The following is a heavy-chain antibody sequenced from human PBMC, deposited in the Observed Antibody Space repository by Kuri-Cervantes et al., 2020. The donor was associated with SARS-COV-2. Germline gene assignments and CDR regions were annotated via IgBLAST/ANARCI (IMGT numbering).Heavy chain of an antibody. D-gene: IGHD3-22*01. J-gene: IGHJ4*02. V-gene: IGHV3-21*01. CDR1: GFTFDSYS. CDR2: ITGGGAYI. Sequence: GESLKISCAASGFTFDSYSMTWVRQAPGKGLGWVSSITGGGAYITYADSVKGRFTISRDNSKNTLYLQMNSLRAEDTAVYYCARGLTITMIVVVEVGGADYWGQGTLVTVSS. CDR3: ARGLTITMIVVVEVGGADY.